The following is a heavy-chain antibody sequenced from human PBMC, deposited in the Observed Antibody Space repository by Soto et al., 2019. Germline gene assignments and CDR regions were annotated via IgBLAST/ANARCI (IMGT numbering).Heavy chain of an antibody. CDR3: AKVLVPGSRNYYYYGMDV. Sequence: GGSLRLSCAASGFSFKSYGIHWVRQAPGKGLEWVAVISDDGSNKFYEDSAKGRFTISRDNSKNTLNLQMNNLRAEDTAVYYCAKVLVPGSRNYYYYGMDVWGQGTTVTVSS. CDR1: GFSFKSYG. D-gene: IGHD2-2*01. V-gene: IGHV3-30*18. J-gene: IGHJ6*02. CDR2: ISDDGSNK.